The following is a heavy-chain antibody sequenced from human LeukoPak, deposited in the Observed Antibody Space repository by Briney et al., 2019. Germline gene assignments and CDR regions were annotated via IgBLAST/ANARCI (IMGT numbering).Heavy chain of an antibody. CDR3: ARDKGGMVPFDH. J-gene: IGHJ4*02. Sequence: GGSLRLSCAASGFTFSSFAISWVRQAPGKGLEWVSAISGSGGNTYYADSVKGRFTISRDDSKNLLYLQMNSLRPEDTAMYFCARDKGGMVPFDHWGQGTLVTVSS. CDR1: GFTFSSFA. CDR2: ISGSGGNT. D-gene: IGHD3-10*01. V-gene: IGHV3-23*01.